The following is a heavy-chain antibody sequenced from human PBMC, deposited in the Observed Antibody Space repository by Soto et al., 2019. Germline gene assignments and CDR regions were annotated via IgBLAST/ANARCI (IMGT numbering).Heavy chain of an antibody. CDR1: GFTFSSYA. V-gene: IGHV3-23*04. J-gene: IGHJ6*02. CDR3: AKYIRGSGSTYIYGMDD. CDR2: ISASGGST. D-gene: IGHD3-10*01. Sequence: EVQLVESGGGLVQPGGSLRLSCVASGFTFSSYAMSWVRQAPGKGLEWVSTISASGGSTYHADSVKGRFTISRDNSKNTLYLQMNSLRDEDTAVYYCAKYIRGSGSTYIYGMDDWGQGTMVTVS.